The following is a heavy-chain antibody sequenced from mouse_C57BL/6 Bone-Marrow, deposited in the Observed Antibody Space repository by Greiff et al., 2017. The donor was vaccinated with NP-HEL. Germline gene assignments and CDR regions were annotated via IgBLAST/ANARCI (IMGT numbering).Heavy chain of an antibody. D-gene: IGHD2-3*01. CDR1: GYTFTDYN. V-gene: IGHV1-22*01. CDR2: INPNNGGT. Sequence: EVKLVESGPELVKPGASVKMSCKASGYTFTDYNMHWVKQSHGKSLEWIGYINPNNGGTSYNQKFKGKATLTVNKSSSTAYMELRSLTSEDSAVYYCARGIYDGYYGAWFAYWGQGTLVTVSA. J-gene: IGHJ3*01. CDR3: ARGIYDGYYGAWFAY.